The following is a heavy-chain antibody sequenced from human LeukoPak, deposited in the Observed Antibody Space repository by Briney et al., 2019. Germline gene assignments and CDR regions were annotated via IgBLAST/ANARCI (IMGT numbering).Heavy chain of an antibody. D-gene: IGHD2-15*01. CDR3: ARSGLAPIVVVAATRGAFDI. J-gene: IGHJ3*02. CDR1: GGSISSYY. V-gene: IGHV4-59*01. CDR2: IYYSGST. Sequence: SETLSLTCTVSGGSISSYYWSWIRQPPGKGLEWIGYIYYSGSTNYNPSLKSRVTISVDTSKNQFSLKLSSVTAADTAVYYCARSGLAPIVVVAATRGAFDIWGQGTMVTVSS.